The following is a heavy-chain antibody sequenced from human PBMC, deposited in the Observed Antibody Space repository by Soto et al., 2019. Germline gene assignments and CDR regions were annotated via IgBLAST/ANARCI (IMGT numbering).Heavy chain of an antibody. V-gene: IGHV1-69*13. CDR1: GGTFSSYA. CDR3: ARGPKYYDFWSGYFNWFDP. CDR2: IIPIFGTA. D-gene: IGHD3-3*01. Sequence: SVKVSCKASGGTFSSYAISWVRQAPGQGLEWMGGIIPIFGTANYAQKFQGRVTITADESTSKAYMELSSLRSEDTAVYYCARGPKYYDFWSGYFNWFDPWGQGTLVTVSS. J-gene: IGHJ5*02.